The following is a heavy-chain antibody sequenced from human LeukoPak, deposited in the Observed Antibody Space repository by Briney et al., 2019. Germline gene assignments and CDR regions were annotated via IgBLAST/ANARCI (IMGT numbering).Heavy chain of an antibody. D-gene: IGHD4-17*01. V-gene: IGHV1-46*01. J-gene: IGHJ4*02. CDR1: GYTFTSYY. CDR3: ARSSGYGDYPYYFDY. CDR2: INPSGGST. Sequence: ASVKVSCKASGYTFTSYYMHWVRQAPGQGLEWMGIINPSGGSTSYAQKFQGRVTMTRDMSTSTVYMELSSLRSEDTAVYYCARSSGYGDYPYYFDYWGQGTLVTVSS.